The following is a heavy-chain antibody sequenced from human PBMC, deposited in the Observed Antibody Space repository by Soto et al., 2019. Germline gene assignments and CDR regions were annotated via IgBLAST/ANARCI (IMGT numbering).Heavy chain of an antibody. V-gene: IGHV1-18*01. CDR1: GYTFSSSS. Sequence: QVQLVQSGAQVKKPGASVKVSCKASGYTFSSSSISWVRQAPGQGLECMGWISVYNGNTNYAQTLQGRATMSTDTSTGTAYMELRSLRSDDTAVYYCARNASGGFDSWGQGTLVTVSS. CDR3: ARNASGGFDS. D-gene: IGHD3-16*01. CDR2: ISVYNGNT. J-gene: IGHJ4*02.